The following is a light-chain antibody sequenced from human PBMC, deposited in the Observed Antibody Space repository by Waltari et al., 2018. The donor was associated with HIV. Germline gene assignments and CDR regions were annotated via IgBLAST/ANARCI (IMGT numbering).Light chain of an antibody. CDR1: SSNIGKNY. CDR2: RNN. J-gene: IGLJ1*01. CDR3: AAWNDSLSGYV. Sequence: QPPSFSAAPGQKVTISCSGDSSNIGKNYVFWYQQFPGTTPKLLIYRNNQRPSGVPDRFSGSKSGTSASLAISGLRSEDEADYYCAAWNDSLSGYVFGTGTKVTV. V-gene: IGLV1-47*01.